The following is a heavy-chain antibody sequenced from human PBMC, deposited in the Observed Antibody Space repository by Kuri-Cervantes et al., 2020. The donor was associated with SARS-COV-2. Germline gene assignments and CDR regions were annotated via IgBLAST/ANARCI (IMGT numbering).Heavy chain of an antibody. CDR2: ISSSGTTI. D-gene: IGHD7-27*01. Sequence: GESLKISCAASGFNFSDYYVTWIRQAPGKGLEWVSYISSSGTTIHYADSMKGRFTISRDNAKNSLYLEMSSLRSEDTAVYYCARDLRMGKSLDYWGQGTLVTVSS. V-gene: IGHV3-11*04. CDR1: GFNFSDYY. J-gene: IGHJ4*02. CDR3: ARDLRMGKSLDY.